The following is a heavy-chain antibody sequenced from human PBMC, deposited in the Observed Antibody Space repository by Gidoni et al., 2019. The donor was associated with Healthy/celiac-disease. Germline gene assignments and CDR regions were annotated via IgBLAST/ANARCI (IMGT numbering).Heavy chain of an antibody. CDR1: GYTFPSYG. V-gene: IGHV1-18*01. CDR2: ISAYKGNT. J-gene: IGHJ4*02. D-gene: IGHD4-17*01. Sequence: QVQLVQSGAEVKKPGASVKVSCKASGYTFPSYGISWVRQAPGQGLEWMGWISAYKGNTNYAEKLQGRGTMNTDTSTSTAYMELRRLRADDTAVYYCARDGGAKTMVTDVDYWGQGTLVTVAS. CDR3: ARDGGAKTMVTDVDY.